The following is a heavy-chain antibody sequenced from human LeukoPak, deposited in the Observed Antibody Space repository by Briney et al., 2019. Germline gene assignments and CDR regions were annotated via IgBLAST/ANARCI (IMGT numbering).Heavy chain of an antibody. J-gene: IGHJ4*02. CDR2: IYYSGST. V-gene: IGHV4-39*01. CDR1: GGSISSPNYC. D-gene: IGHD3-22*01. CDR3: ARHKLLYYYDSSGYYYDY. Sequence: SETLSLTCTFSGGSISSPNYCWGWVRQPPGKGLGWLGFIYYSGSTYYNPSLKSRVTISVDTSKNQFSLKLSSVTAADTAVYYCARHKLLYYYDSSGYYYDYWGQGTLVTVSS.